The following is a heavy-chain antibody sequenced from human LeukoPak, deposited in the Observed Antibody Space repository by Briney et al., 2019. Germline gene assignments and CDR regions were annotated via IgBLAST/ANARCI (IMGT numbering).Heavy chain of an antibody. CDR1: GGSFSGYY. CDR3: ATSIVGAYYR. J-gene: IGHJ5*02. V-gene: IGHV4-34*01. Sequence: SETLSLTCAVYGGSFSGYYWSWIRQPPGKGLEWIGEINHSGSTNYNPSLKSRVIISVDTSKNQFSLKLSSVTAADTAVYYCATSIVGAYYRWGQGTLVTVSS. CDR2: INHSGST. D-gene: IGHD1-26*01.